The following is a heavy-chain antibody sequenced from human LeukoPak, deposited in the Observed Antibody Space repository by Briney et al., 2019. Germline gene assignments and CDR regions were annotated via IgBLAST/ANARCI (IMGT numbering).Heavy chain of an antibody. CDR2: IQFDGSNK. D-gene: IGHD1-14*01. V-gene: IGHV3-30*02. J-gene: IGHJ4*02. CDR3: AKGPGNWIANFDY. Sequence: GGSLRLSCVTSGFIFSNYGMHWVRQAPGKGLEWLTFIQFDGSNKLYADSVKGRFTVSRDTSKNTVYLQMNSLRAEDTAVYYCAKGPGNWIANFDYWGQGTLVTVSS. CDR1: GFIFSNYG.